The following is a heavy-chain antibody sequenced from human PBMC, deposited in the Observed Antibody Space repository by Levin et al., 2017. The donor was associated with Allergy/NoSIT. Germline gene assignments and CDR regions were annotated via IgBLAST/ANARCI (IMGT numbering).Heavy chain of an antibody. Sequence: SETLSLTCTVSGGSVSSGSYYWSWIRQPPGKGLEWIGYIYYSGSTNYNPSLKSRVTISVDTSKNQFSLKLSSVTAADTAVYYCARGLTAMVTADAFDIWGQGTMVTVSS. D-gene: IGHD5-18*01. J-gene: IGHJ3*02. CDR2: IYYSGST. V-gene: IGHV4-61*01. CDR1: GGSVSSGSYY. CDR3: ARGLTAMVTADAFDI.